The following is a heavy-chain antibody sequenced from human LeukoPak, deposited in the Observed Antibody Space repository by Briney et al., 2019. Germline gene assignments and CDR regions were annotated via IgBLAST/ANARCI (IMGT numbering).Heavy chain of an antibody. D-gene: IGHD3-22*01. Sequence: GESLKISFKGSGXSFTSYWIGWVRQMPGKGLEWMGIIYPGGSDTRYSPSFQGQVTISADKSISTAYLQWSSLKASDTAMYYCARQSYYYDSSGYYGMDVWGQGTTVTVSS. V-gene: IGHV5-51*01. J-gene: IGHJ6*02. CDR3: ARQSYYYDSSGYYGMDV. CDR2: IYPGGSDT. CDR1: GXSFTSYW.